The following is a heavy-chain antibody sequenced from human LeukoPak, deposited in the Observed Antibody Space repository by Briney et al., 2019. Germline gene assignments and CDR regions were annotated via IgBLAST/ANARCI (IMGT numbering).Heavy chain of an antibody. J-gene: IGHJ4*02. CDR1: GFTFSVSW. CDR3: ARDAGWGYYDL. CDR2: IDKHGSGK. D-gene: IGHD1-26*01. V-gene: IGHV3-7*01. Sequence: GGSLRLSCVASGFTFSVSWVTWVRQAPGKGLEWVANIDKHGSGKYYVDSVKGRFAISRDYASNSVFLQMNSLRAEDTSVYYCARDAGWGYYDLWGQGTPVTLSS.